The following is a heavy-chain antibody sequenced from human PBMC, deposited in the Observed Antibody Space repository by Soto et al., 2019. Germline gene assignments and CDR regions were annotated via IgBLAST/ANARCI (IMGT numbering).Heavy chain of an antibody. CDR2: IYYSGST. Sequence: SETLSLTCTFSVVSVSSGSYYWSWIRQPPGKGLEWIGYIYYSGSTNYNPSLKSRVTISVDTSKNQFSLKLSSVTAADTAVYYCARAYRYCSGGSCYFDEYWGQGTLVIVSS. J-gene: IGHJ4*02. D-gene: IGHD2-15*01. CDR1: VVSVSSGSYY. V-gene: IGHV4-61*01. CDR3: ARAYRYCSGGSCYFDEY.